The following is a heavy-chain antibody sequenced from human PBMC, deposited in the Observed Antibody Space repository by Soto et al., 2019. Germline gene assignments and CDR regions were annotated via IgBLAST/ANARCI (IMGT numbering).Heavy chain of an antibody. CDR2: ISSSGSTI. CDR1: VFTFRDYY. V-gene: IGHV3-11*01. J-gene: IGHJ4*02. D-gene: IGHD5-18*01. CDR3: AIYSNYIDY. Sequence: GPLRVSCAASVFTFRDYYMSWIRQAPGKGLEWVSYISSSGSTIYYADSVKGRFTISRDNAKNSLYLQMNSLRAEDTAVYYCAIYSNYIDYWGQGTLVSVSS.